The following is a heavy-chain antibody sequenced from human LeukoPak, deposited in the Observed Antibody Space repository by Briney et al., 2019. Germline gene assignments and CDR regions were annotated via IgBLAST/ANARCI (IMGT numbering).Heavy chain of an antibody. CDR2: MYHSGST. CDR3: GRDRSGGYSVDY. Sequence: PSETLSLTCAVSGYSISSGYYWGWIRQPPGKGLEWIASMYHSGSTYYNPSLQSRVTLSADTSKNQFSLTMSSVTAADTAVYYCGRDRSGGYSVDYWGQGTLVTVS. CDR1: GYSISSGYY. J-gene: IGHJ4*02. D-gene: IGHD1-26*01. V-gene: IGHV4-38-2*02.